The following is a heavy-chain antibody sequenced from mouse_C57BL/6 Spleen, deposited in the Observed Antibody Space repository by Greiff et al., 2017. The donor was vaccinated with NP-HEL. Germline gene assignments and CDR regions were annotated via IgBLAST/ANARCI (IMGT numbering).Heavy chain of an antibody. Sequence: VQLQQSGAELVRPGASVKLSCTASGFNIKDDYMHWVKQRPEQGLEWIGWIDPENGDTEYASKFQGKATITADTSSNTAYLQLSSLTSEDTAVYYCTYGNYFADWGQGTLVTVSA. CDR1: GFNIKDDY. CDR3: TYGNYFAD. V-gene: IGHV14-4*01. D-gene: IGHD2-1*01. CDR2: IDPENGDT. J-gene: IGHJ3*01.